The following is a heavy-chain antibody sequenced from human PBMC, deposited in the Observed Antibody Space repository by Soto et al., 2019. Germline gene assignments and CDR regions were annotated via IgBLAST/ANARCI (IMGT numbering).Heavy chain of an antibody. CDR3: ARRTGTTIMGGFDY. J-gene: IGHJ4*02. CDR1: GFTFSSYS. CDR2: ISSSSSTI. D-gene: IGHD1-1*01. V-gene: IGHV3-48*02. Sequence: GGSLRLSCAASGFTFSSYSMNWVRQAPGKGLEWVSYISSSSSTIYYADSVKGRFTISRDNAKNSLYLQMNSLRDEDTAVYYCARRTGTTIMGGFDYWGQGTLVTVSS.